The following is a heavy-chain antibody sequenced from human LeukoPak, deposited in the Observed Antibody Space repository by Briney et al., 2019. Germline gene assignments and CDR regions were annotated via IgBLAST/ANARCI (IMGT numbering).Heavy chain of an antibody. V-gene: IGHV4-34*01. J-gene: IGHJ4*02. CDR2: INHSGST. Sequence: SETLSLTCAVYGGSFSGYYWSWIRQPPGKGLEWIGEINHSGSTNYNPSLKSRVTISVDTSKNQFFLKLSSVTAADTAVYYCARDPRYCSGGSCFGYWGQGTLVTVSS. CDR3: ARDPRYCSGGSCFGY. D-gene: IGHD2-15*01. CDR1: GGSFSGYY.